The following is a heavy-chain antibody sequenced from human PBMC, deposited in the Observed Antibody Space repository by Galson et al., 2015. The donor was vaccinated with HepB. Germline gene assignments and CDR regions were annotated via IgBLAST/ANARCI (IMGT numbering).Heavy chain of an antibody. CDR3: ARGGLAYCGGDCYSDAFDI. D-gene: IGHD2-21*02. V-gene: IGHV1-18*01. CDR1: GYTFTSYG. CDR2: ISAYNGNT. Sequence: SVKVSCKASGYTFTSYGISWVRQAPGQGLEWMGWISAYNGNTNYAQKLQGRVTMTTDTSTSTAYMELRSLRSDDTAVYYCARGGLAYCGGDCYSDAFDIWGQGTTVTVSS. J-gene: IGHJ3*02.